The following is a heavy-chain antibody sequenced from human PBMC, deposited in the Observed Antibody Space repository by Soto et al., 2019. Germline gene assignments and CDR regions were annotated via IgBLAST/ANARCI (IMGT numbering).Heavy chain of an antibody. CDR2: IYWDDDK. Sequence: QITLKESGPTLVKPTQTLTLTCTFSGFSLSTSGVGVGWIRQPPGKALEWLALIYWDDDKRYSPSLKSRLTITKDTTKKQVVLTMTNMDPVDTATYYCAHLRIDELLDYWGQGTLVTVSS. J-gene: IGHJ4*02. CDR1: GFSLSTSGVG. CDR3: AHLRIDELLDY. D-gene: IGHD1-26*01. V-gene: IGHV2-5*02.